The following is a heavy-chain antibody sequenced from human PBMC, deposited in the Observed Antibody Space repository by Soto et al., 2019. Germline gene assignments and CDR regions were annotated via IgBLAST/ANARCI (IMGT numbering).Heavy chain of an antibody. V-gene: IGHV4-59*01. J-gene: IGHJ6*02. CDR1: GGSISTYY. Sequence: ASETLSLTCTVSGGSISTYYRSWIRQPPGKGLEWIGYIYYSGSTSYNPSLKSRVTISVDTSKNQFSLKLRSVTAADTAVYYCASDRSSGWDQGYGMDVWGQGTTVTVSS. CDR3: ASDRSSGWDQGYGMDV. D-gene: IGHD6-19*01. CDR2: IYYSGST.